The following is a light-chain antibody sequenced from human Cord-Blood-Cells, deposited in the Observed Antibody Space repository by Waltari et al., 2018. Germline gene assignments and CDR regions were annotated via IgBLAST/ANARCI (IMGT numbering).Light chain of an antibody. CDR3: CSYAGSSTYV. J-gene: IGLJ1*01. CDR2: EGS. V-gene: IGLV2-23*01. CDR1: SSDVGSSNL. Sequence: QSALPQSASVSGSPGQSITISCTGTSSDVGSSNLVSWYQQHPGKAPKLMIYEGSKRPSGVSNRFSGSKSGNTASLTISGLQAEDEADYYCCSYAGSSTYVFGTGTKVTVL.